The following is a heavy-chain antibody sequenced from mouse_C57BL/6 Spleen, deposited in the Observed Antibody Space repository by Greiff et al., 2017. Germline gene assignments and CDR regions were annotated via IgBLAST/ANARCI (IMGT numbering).Heavy chain of an antibody. CDR1: GFTFTDYY. D-gene: IGHD4-1*01. CDR2: IRNKANGYTT. CDR3: ARSNWEEGLGC. V-gene: IGHV7-3*01. J-gene: IGHJ2*01. Sequence: EVKLVESGGGLVQPGGSLSLSCAASGFTFTDYYMSWVRQPPGKALEWLGFIRNKANGYTTEYSASVKGRFTISRDNSLSILYLPMDALRAEDSASYYCARSNWEEGLGCWGQGTTLTVAS.